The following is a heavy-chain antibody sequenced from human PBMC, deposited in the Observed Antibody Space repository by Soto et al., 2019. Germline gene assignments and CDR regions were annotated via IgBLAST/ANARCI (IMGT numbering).Heavy chain of an antibody. V-gene: IGHV3-30*03. Sequence: QVQLVESGGGVVQPGRSLRLPCAASGFTFSSYGMHWVRQAPGKGLEWVAVISYDGSNKYYADSVKGRFTISRDNSKNTLYLQMNSLRAEDTAVYYCATYGMDVWGQGTTVTVSS. J-gene: IGHJ6*02. CDR2: ISYDGSNK. CDR1: GFTFSSYG. CDR3: ATYGMDV.